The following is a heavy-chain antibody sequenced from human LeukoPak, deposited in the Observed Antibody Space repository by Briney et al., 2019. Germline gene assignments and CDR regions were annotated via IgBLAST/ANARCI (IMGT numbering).Heavy chain of an antibody. Sequence: GGSLRLSCAASGFIFSNFAMSWVRQAPGKGLEWVSTITATGGRTDYADSVKGRFTISRDNSKNTLSLQMNSLRAEDTAMYYCAQDPAGVVINWGQGSLVTVSS. CDR1: GFIFSNFA. D-gene: IGHD3-3*01. CDR3: AQDPAGVVIN. CDR2: ITATGGRT. V-gene: IGHV3-23*01. J-gene: IGHJ4*02.